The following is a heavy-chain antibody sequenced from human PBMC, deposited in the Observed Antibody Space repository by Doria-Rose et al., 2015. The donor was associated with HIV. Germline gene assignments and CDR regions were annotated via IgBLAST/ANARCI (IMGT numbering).Heavy chain of an antibody. J-gene: IGHJ4*02. V-gene: IGHV2-26*01. D-gene: IGHD6-13*01. Sequence: QITLKESGPVLVKPTETLTLTCTVSGVSLSSPGMGVSWICQPPGEALEWLANIFSDDERIYKTSLKSRLTISRGTSKSQVVLTMTDMDPVDTATYYCARIKSSRWYHKYYFDFWGQGTLVIVSA. CDR3: ARIKSSRWYHKYYFDF. CDR2: IFSDDER. CDR1: GVSLSSPGMG.